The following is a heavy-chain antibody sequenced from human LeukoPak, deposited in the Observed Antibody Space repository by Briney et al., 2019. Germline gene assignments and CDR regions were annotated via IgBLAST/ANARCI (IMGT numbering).Heavy chain of an antibody. J-gene: IGHJ4*02. CDR2: IYPGDSDT. CDR1: GYSFTTYW. CDR3: ARIRYCSGGSCSACDY. Sequence: GESLKISCKGSGYSFTTYWIGWVRQMPGKGLEWMGFIYPGDSDTRYSPSFQGQVTISADKSISTAYLQWSSLKASDTAMYYCARIRYCSGGSCSACDYWGQATLVTVSS. D-gene: IGHD2-15*01. V-gene: IGHV5-51*01.